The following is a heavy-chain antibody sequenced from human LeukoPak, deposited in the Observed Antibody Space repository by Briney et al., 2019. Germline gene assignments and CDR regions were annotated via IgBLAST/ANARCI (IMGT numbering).Heavy chain of an antibody. Sequence: ASVKVSCKASGYTFTSYYMHWVRQAPGQGLEWMGIINPSGGSTSYAQKFQGRVTMTRDTSTSTVYMELSSLRSEDTAVYYCARVPPLVVPAASKPFDYWGQGTLVTVSS. CDR1: GYTFTSYY. CDR2: INPSGGST. D-gene: IGHD2-2*01. J-gene: IGHJ4*02. CDR3: ARVPPLVVPAASKPFDY. V-gene: IGHV1-46*01.